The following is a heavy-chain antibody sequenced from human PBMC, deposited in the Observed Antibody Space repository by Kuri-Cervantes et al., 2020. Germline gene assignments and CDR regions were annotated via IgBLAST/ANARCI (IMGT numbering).Heavy chain of an antibody. J-gene: IGHJ6*04. CDR1: GGTFSSYA. CDR2: MNPNSGNT. CDR3: ARWAPGPYYDILTGYLDV. V-gene: IGHV1-8*02. D-gene: IGHD3-9*01. Sequence: AAVKVSCKASGGTFSSYAINWVRQATGQGIEWMGWMNPNSGNTGYAQKFQGRVTMTRNTSISTAYMELSSLRSEDTAVYYCARWAPGPYYDILTGYLDVRGKGTTVTVSS.